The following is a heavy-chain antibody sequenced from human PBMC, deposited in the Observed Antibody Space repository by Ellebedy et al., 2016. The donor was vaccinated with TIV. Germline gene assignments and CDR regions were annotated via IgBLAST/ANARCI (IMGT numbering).Heavy chain of an antibody. CDR2: IYTGGGT. CDR1: GITVSDYF. CDR3: ARDPGGGGDYGDNWFDP. Sequence: GGSLRLSCEASGITVSDYFMNWVRQAPGQGLEWVAVIYTGGGTNYTHSVEGRFTISRGDSKNTVYLQMNSLRGEDTAVYFCARDPGGGGDYGDNWFDPWGQGTLVTVSS. J-gene: IGHJ5*02. D-gene: IGHD4-17*01. V-gene: IGHV3-66*01.